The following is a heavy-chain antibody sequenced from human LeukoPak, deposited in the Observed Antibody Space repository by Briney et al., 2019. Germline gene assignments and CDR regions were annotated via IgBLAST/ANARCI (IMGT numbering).Heavy chain of an antibody. CDR2: INPSGGST. V-gene: IGHV1-46*01. CDR3: ARGASGYDAGDY. CDR1: GYTFTSYY. J-gene: IGHJ4*02. Sequence: ASVKVSCKASGYTFTSYYMHWVRQAPGQGLEWMGIINPSGGSTSYAQKFQGRVTMTRDMSTSTVYMELSSLRSDDTAVYYCARGASGYDAGDYWGQGTLVTVSS. D-gene: IGHD5-12*01.